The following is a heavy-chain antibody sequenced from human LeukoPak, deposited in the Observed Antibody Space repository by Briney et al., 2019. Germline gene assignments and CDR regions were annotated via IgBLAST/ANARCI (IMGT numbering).Heavy chain of an antibody. Sequence: GGSLRLSCGAYGFSFSNAWMSWVSQAPGKGLEWVGRIRANFDGGTTDYGASVTGRITISSDDSKSILYIQMISLKAEDTAVYHCSTGYSCAYGGATGTFEYWGQGTLVTVSS. CDR2: IRANFDGGTT. V-gene: IGHV3-15*05. CDR3: STGYSCAYGGATGTFEY. CDR1: GFSFSNAW. D-gene: IGHD5-18*01. J-gene: IGHJ4*02.